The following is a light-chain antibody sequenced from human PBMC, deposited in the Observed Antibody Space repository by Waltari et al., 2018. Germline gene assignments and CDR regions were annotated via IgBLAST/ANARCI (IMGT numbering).Light chain of an antibody. V-gene: IGLV2-14*01. J-gene: IGLJ3*02. CDR1: SSDVGTYNY. CDR2: EVS. Sequence: QSALTQPASVSGSPGQSITISCTGTSSDVGTYNYFSWYQQHPDKAPKLMIYEVSYRPSGVSSRFSGSKSGNTASLTISGLQAEDEADYYCSLYISSSTYWVFGGGTKLTVL. CDR3: SLYISSSTYWV.